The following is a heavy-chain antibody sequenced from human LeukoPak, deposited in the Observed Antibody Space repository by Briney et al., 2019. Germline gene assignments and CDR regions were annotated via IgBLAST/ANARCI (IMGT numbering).Heavy chain of an antibody. CDR1: GGSFSSYY. J-gene: IGHJ5*02. D-gene: IGHD2-21*02. Sequence: SETLSLTCAVYGGSFSSYYWSWIRQPAGKGLEWIGRIYTSGSTNYNPSLKSRVTMSVDTSKNQFSLKLSSVTAADTAVYYCARDRTALTNWFDPWGQGTLVTVSS. CDR3: ARDRTALTNWFDP. V-gene: IGHV4-4*07. CDR2: IYTSGST.